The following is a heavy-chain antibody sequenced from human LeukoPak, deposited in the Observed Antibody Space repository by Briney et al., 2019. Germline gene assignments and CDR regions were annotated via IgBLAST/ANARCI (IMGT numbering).Heavy chain of an antibody. CDR2: IKSKTDGGTT. J-gene: IGHJ5*02. CDR1: GFTFSSYS. CDR3: TTDHPKWLFADWFDP. V-gene: IGHV3-15*01. D-gene: IGHD3-22*01. Sequence: GGSLRLSCAASGFTFSSYSMNWVRQAPGKGLEWVGRIKSKTDGGTTDYAAPVKGRFTISRDDSKNTLYLQMNSLKTEDTAVYYCTTDHPKWLFADWFDPWGQGTLVTVSS.